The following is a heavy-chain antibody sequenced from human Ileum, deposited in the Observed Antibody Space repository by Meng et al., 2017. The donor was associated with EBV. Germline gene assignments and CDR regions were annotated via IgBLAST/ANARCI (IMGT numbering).Heavy chain of an antibody. CDR1: GGSFRGNY. V-gene: IGHV4-34*01. CDR3: RNAFCSAAAGCSDY. CDR2: INESGST. D-gene: IGHD3-3*01. Sequence: QVQLQQWGAGLLKPSETLSITCADYGGSFRGNYWSCIRQSPGKRLEWIGEINESGSTNYNPSLKSRVTILMDTSKNQFSLKLTSVTAADAAVYYCRNAFCSAAAGCSDYWGQGTLVTVSS. J-gene: IGHJ4*02.